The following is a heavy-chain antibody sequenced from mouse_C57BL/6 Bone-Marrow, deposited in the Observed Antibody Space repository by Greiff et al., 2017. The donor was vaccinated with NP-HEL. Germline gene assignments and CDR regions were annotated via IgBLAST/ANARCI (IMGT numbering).Heavy chain of an antibody. CDR2: INPGSGGT. Sequence: QVQLQQSGAELVRPGTSVKVSCKASGYAFTNYLIEWVKQRPGQGLEWIGVINPGSGGTNYNEKFKGKETLTADKSSSTAYMQLSSLTSEDSAVYFCATLYYYGSSSYAMDYWGQGTSVTVSS. CDR1: GYAFTNYL. D-gene: IGHD1-1*01. J-gene: IGHJ4*01. CDR3: ATLYYYGSSSYAMDY. V-gene: IGHV1-54*01.